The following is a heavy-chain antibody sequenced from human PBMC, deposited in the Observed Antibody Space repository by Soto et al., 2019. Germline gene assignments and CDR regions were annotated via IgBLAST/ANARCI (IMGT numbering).Heavy chain of an antibody. Sequence: EVQLVESGGGLVKPGGSLRLSCAASGFTFSNAWMSWVRQAPGKGLEWVGRIKSKTDGGTTDYAAPVKGRFTISRDDSKNTLYLQMNSLKTEDAAVYYCTTDFGGFGESATIYYYYYYMDVWGKGTTVTVSS. CDR3: TTDFGGFGESATIYYYYYYMDV. CDR1: GFTFSNAW. V-gene: IGHV3-15*01. D-gene: IGHD3-10*01. J-gene: IGHJ6*03. CDR2: IKSKTDGGTT.